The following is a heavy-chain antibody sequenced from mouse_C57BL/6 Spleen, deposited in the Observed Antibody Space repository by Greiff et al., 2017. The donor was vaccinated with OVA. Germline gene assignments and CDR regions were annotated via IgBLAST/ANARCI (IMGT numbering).Heavy chain of an antibody. Sequence: VQLQQPGAELVRPGSSVKLSCKASGYTFTSYWMDWVKQRPGQGLEWIGNIYPSDSETHYNQKFKDKATLTVDKSSSTAYMQLSSLTSEDSAVYYCARRAWDAMDYWGQGTSVTVSS. CDR2: IYPSDSET. CDR3: ARRAWDAMDY. D-gene: IGHD3-1*01. J-gene: IGHJ4*01. CDR1: GYTFTSYW. V-gene: IGHV1-61*01.